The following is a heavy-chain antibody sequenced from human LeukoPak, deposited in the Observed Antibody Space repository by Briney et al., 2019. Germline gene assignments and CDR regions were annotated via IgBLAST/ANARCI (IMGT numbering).Heavy chain of an antibody. V-gene: IGHV5-51*01. CDR3: ARLSNFGSPFDY. CDR2: IYPGDSDT. Sequence: GASLQISCKGSGSSFTNYWIGWVRPLPGKGLEWMGIIYPGDSDTTYSPPFQGQVTISADKSITTAYLQWSSLKASDTAMYYCARLSNFGSPFDYWGQGTLVTVSS. J-gene: IGHJ4*02. CDR1: GSSFTNYW. D-gene: IGHD3-10*01.